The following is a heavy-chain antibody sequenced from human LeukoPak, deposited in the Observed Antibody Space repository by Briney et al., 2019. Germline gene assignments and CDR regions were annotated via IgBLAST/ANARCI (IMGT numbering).Heavy chain of an antibody. V-gene: IGHV1-18*01. CDR1: GYTLTSYG. Sequence: GTSVKVSCKASGYTLTSYGISWVRQAPGQGLEWVGWISAYNGNTNYAQKLQGRVTMTTDTSTSTAYMELRSLRSDDTAVYYCARADYVWGSYRSRSDAFDIWGQGTMVTVSS. J-gene: IGHJ3*02. CDR2: ISAYNGNT. CDR3: ARADYVWGSYRSRSDAFDI. D-gene: IGHD3-16*02.